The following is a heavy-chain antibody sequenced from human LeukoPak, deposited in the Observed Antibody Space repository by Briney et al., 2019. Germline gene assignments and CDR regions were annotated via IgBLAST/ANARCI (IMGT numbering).Heavy chain of an antibody. Sequence: ASETLSLTCAVYGGSFSGYYWSWIRQPPGKGLEWIGEINHSGSTNYNPSLKSRVTISVDTSKNQFSLKLSSVTAADTAVYYCARGRMAGYSSSTSCYALRPPGNFDYWGQGTLVTVSS. V-gene: IGHV4-34*01. CDR1: GGSFSGYY. CDR2: INHSGST. D-gene: IGHD2-2*01. J-gene: IGHJ4*02. CDR3: ARGRMAGYSSSTSCYALRPPGNFDY.